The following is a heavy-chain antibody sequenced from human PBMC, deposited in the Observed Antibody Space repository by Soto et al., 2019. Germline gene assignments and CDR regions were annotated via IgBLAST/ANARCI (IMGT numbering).Heavy chain of an antibody. Sequence: EMQLVESGGGLVQPGGSLRLSCAAAGFIVSNYEMTWFSQAPGKGLEWVAYITSSGNDIYYADSVKGRFTISRDNGKNSVYLEMNSLRGEDTAVYYCARDFGALGAFAWSQGTTVIVSS. D-gene: IGHD1-26*01. J-gene: IGHJ6*02. CDR1: GFIVSNYE. V-gene: IGHV3-48*03. CDR2: ITSSGNDI. CDR3: ARDFGALGAFA.